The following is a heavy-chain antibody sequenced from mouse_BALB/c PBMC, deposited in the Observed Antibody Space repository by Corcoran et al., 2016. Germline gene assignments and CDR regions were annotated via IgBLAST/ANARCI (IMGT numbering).Heavy chain of an antibody. Sequence: QIQLVQSGPELKKPGETVKISCKASGYTFTNYGMNWVKQAPGKGLKWLGWINTYTGEPTYADDFKGRFAFSLETTASTPYLQINNLKIEDMATYFCSREPYALDYWGQGTSVTVSS. CDR1: GYTFTNYG. CDR3: SREPYALDY. CDR2: INTYTGEP. J-gene: IGHJ4*01. V-gene: IGHV9-1*02.